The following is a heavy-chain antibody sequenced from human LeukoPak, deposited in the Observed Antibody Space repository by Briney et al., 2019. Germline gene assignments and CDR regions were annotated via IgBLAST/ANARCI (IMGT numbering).Heavy chain of an antibody. CDR1: GFTFGSHT. J-gene: IGHJ4*02. V-gene: IGHV3-30-3*01. CDR3: ARHLSGGGFDY. Sequence: GGSLRLSCAASGFTFGSHTMHWVRQAPGKGLEWVALMSYDGSNKYYADSVKGRFTISRDNFRNTLYLQMNSLRTEDTAVYYCARHLSGGGFDYWGQGTLVTVSS. CDR2: MSYDGSNK.